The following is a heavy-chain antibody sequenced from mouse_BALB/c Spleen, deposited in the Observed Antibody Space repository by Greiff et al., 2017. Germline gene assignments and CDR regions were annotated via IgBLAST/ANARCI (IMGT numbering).Heavy chain of an antibody. CDR1: GFTFSNYW. CDR3: TGDYGSSYGWFAY. CDR2: IRLKSNNYAT. Sequence: EVQGVESGGGLVQPGGSMTLSCVASGFTFSNYWMNWVRQSPEKGLEWVAEIRLKSNNYATHYAESVKGRFTISRDDSKSSVYLQMNNLRAEDTGIYYCTGDYGSSYGWFAYWGQGTLVTVSA. D-gene: IGHD1-1*01. J-gene: IGHJ3*01. V-gene: IGHV6-6*02.